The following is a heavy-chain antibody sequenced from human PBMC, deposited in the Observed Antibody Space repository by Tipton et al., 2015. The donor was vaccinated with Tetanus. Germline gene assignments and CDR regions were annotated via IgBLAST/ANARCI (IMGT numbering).Heavy chain of an antibody. Sequence: TLSLTCSVSGGSLRSDDYQWNWIRQPPGKGLEWIGYIYYSGSTNYNPSLKSRVTLSVDTSKNQFSLEVRSVTAADTAVYYCARGITDGYNRRFDYWGQGTRVAVSP. J-gene: IGHJ4*02. D-gene: IGHD5-24*01. CDR1: GGSLRSDDYQ. CDR2: IYYSGST. V-gene: IGHV4-61*08. CDR3: ARGITDGYNRRFDY.